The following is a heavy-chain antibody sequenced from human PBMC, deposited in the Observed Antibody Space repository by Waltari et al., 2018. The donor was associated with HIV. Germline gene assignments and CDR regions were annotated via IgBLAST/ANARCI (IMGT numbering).Heavy chain of an antibody. D-gene: IGHD2-15*01. V-gene: IGHV1-3*01. J-gene: IGHJ4*02. Sequence: QVQLVQSGAEVKKPGASVKVSCKASGYTFTSYAMHWVRQAPGQRLEWMGWINAGNGNTKYSQKFQGRVTITRETSASTAYMELSSLRSEDTAVYYCARDPDCSGGSCYSMLDYWGQGTLVTVSS. CDR2: INAGNGNT. CDR1: GYTFTSYA. CDR3: ARDPDCSGGSCYSMLDY.